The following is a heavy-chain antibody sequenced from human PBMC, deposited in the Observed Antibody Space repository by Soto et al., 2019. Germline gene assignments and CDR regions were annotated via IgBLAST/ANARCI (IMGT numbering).Heavy chain of an antibody. D-gene: IGHD3-10*01. CDR2: INHSGST. Sequence: ETLSLTCAVYGGSFRGYYWSWIRQPPGKGLEWIGEINHSGSTNYNPSLKSRVTISVDTSKNQFSLKLSSVTAADTAVYYCARGGVTMVRGASNWFDPWGQGTLVTV. CDR3: ARGGVTMVRGASNWFDP. V-gene: IGHV4-34*01. CDR1: GGSFRGYY. J-gene: IGHJ5*02.